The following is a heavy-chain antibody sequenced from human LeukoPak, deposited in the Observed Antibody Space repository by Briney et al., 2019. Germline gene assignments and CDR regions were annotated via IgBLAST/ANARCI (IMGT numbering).Heavy chain of an antibody. V-gene: IGHV3-33*08. CDR2: IWYDGSNK. Sequence: PGGSLRLSCAASGFTFSSYGMHWVRQAPGKGLEWVAVIWYDGSNKYYADSVKGRFTISRDNSKNTLYLQMNSLRAEDTAVYYCARPRRDGYNLPYWGQGTLVTVSS. D-gene: IGHD5-24*01. J-gene: IGHJ4*02. CDR1: GFTFSSYG. CDR3: ARPRRDGYNLPY.